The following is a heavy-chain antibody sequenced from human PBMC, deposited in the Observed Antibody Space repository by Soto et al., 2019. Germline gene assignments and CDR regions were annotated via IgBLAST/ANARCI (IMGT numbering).Heavy chain of an antibody. CDR2: YSGFT. J-gene: IGHJ4*02. D-gene: IGHD4-17*01. V-gene: IGHV4-59*01. CDR3: ARDYGDYSFFFDY. CDR1: GGSITTYQ. Sequence: ETLSLTCTVSGGSITTYQWSWIRQPPGKGLEWIGGYSGFTNYNPSLESRATISVDHSKNQFFLTLRSVTAADTAVYYCARDYGDYSFFFDYWGQGALVTVSS.